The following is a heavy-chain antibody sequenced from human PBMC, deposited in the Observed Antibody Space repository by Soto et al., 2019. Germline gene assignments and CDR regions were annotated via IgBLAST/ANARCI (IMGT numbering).Heavy chain of an antibody. CDR1: GFTFSSYD. V-gene: IGHV3-13*01. J-gene: IGHJ4*02. Sequence: GWSLRLSCAASGFTFSSYDMHWVRQATGKGLEWVSAIGTAGDTYYPGSVKGRFTISRENAKNSLYLQMNSLRAGDTAVYYCARVDCSGGSCYYDYWGQGTLVTVSS. CDR3: ARVDCSGGSCYYDY. D-gene: IGHD2-15*01. CDR2: IGTAGDT.